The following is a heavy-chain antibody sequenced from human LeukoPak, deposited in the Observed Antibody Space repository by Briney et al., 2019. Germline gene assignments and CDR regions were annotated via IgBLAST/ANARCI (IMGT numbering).Heavy chain of an antibody. V-gene: IGHV1-18*01. CDR3: ARGGYSMVRGVIGAFDI. CDR2: TSAYNGNT. D-gene: IGHD3-10*01. CDR1: GYTFTSYG. Sequence: ASVKVSCKASGYTFTSYGISWVRQAPGQGLEWMGWTSAYNGNTNYAQKLQGRVTMTTDTSTSTAYMELRSLRSDDTAVYYCARGGYSMVRGVIGAFDIWGQGTMVTVSS. J-gene: IGHJ3*02.